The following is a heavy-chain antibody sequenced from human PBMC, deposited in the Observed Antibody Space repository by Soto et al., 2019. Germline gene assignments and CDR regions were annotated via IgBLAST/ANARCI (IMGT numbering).Heavy chain of an antibody. V-gene: IGHV3-13*01. J-gene: IGHJ3*02. D-gene: IGHD4-17*01. CDR1: GFTFSSYD. CDR2: IGTAGDT. Sequence: EVQLVESGGGLVQPGGSLRLSCAASGFTFSSYDMHWVRQATGKGLEWVSAIGTAGDTYYPGSVKGRFTISRENAKNSLYLQMNSLRAGDTAVYYCARAHDYGDYVGAFDIWGQGTMVTVSS. CDR3: ARAHDYGDYVGAFDI.